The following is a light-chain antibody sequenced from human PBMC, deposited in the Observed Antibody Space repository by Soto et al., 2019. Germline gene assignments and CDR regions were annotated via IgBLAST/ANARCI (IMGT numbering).Light chain of an antibody. CDR1: QDISNY. CDR2: DAS. CDR3: QQYDNPTWT. Sequence: DIQMTQSPSSLSASVGDRVTSTCQASQDISNYLNWYQQKPGKAPKLLIYDASNLETGVPSRFSGSGSGTDFTSTISTLQPEDIATYYCQQYDNPTWTFGQGTKVEIK. J-gene: IGKJ1*01. V-gene: IGKV1-33*01.